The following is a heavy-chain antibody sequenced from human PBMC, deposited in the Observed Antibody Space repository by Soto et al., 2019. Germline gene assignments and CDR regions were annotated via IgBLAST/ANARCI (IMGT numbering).Heavy chain of an antibody. CDR2: IHPSDSDT. Sequence: PGESLKISCKGSGYSFTTFWIGWVRQMPGEGLEWMGIIHPSDSDTRYSRSFEGQVTMSVDKSISTVYLQWSSLKASDTAIYYCAKHVGGTSRDYFYYWGQGPLGTVSS. D-gene: IGHD1-1*01. V-gene: IGHV5-51*01. CDR1: GYSFTTFW. J-gene: IGHJ4*01. CDR3: AKHVGGTSRDYFYY.